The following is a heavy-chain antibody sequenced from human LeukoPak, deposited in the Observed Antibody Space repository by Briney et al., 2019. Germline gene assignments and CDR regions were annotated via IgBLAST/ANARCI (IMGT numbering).Heavy chain of an antibody. J-gene: IGHJ6*02. CDR2: ISWNSGSI. CDR3: AKDKGIYYYYGMDV. Sequence: PGGSLRLSCAASGFTFDDYAMHWVRHAPGKGLEWVSGISWNSGSIGYADSVKGRFTISRDNAKNSLYLQMNSLRAEDTALYYCAKDKGIYYYYGMDVWGQGTTVTVSS. V-gene: IGHV3-9*01. CDR1: GFTFDDYA. D-gene: IGHD2-15*01.